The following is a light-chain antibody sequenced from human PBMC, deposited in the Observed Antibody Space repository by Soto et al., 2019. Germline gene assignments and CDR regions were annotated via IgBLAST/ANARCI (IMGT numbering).Light chain of an antibody. V-gene: IGKV3-11*01. CDR1: HSVTTH. CDR3: QQRSDSIT. CDR2: DAS. J-gene: IGKJ5*01. Sequence: EIVLTQSPDTLSLSPGARAPLSCWASHSVTTHLAWFQQRPGQTPRLLIYDASTRAPGIPARFSGRGSVADFTLTISSLEPEDFAVYYCQQRSDSITFGQGTRLEIK.